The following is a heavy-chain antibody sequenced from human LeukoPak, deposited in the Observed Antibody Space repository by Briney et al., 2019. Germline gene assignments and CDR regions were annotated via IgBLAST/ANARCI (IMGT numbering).Heavy chain of an antibody. CDR1: GFTFSSYW. CDR2: INTDGSST. V-gene: IGHV3-74*01. D-gene: IGHD3-10*01. CDR3: AKGDLYNGEFDY. Sequence: PGGSMRLSCAASGFTFSSYWMHWVRQAPGKGLVWVSRINTDGSSTNYADSVKGRFTISRDNSKNTLYLQMNSLRAEDTAVYYCAKGDLYNGEFDYWGQGTLVTVSS. J-gene: IGHJ4*02.